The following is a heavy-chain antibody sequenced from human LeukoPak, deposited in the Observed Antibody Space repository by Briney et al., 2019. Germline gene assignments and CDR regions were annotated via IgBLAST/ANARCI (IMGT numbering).Heavy chain of an antibody. Sequence: SETLSLTCTVSGGSISNYYWSWIRQPPGRGLEWIGYIYYSGSTYYNPSLKSRVTISVDTSKNQFSLKLSSVTAADTAVYYCARAPTIFGVVIDGMDAWGQGTTVTVSS. D-gene: IGHD3-3*01. CDR2: IYYSGST. CDR1: GGSISNYY. V-gene: IGHV4-59*12. CDR3: ARAPTIFGVVIDGMDA. J-gene: IGHJ6*02.